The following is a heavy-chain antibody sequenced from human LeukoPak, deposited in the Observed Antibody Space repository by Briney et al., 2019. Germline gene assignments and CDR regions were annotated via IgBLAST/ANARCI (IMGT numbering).Heavy chain of an antibody. CDR2: FDPEDGET. V-gene: IGHV1-24*01. Sequence: GASVKVSCKVSGYTLTELSMHWVRQAPGKGLEWMGGFDPEDGETIYAQKFQGRVTITEDTSTDTAYMELSSLRSEDTAVYYCATGVRGYSYDYWGQGTLVTVSS. CDR3: ATGVRGYSYDY. CDR1: GYTLTELS. D-gene: IGHD5-18*01. J-gene: IGHJ4*02.